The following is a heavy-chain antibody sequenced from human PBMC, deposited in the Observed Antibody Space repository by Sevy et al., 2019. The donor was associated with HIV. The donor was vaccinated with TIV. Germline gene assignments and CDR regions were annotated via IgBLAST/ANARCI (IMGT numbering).Heavy chain of an antibody. CDR1: GGTFSSYA. V-gene: IGHV1-69*13. CDR3: ARTSSSWYGDDY. J-gene: IGHJ4*02. Sequence: ASVKVSCKASGGTFSSYAISWVRQAPGQGLEWMGGIIPIFGTANYAQTFQGRVTITADESTSTAYMELSSLRSEDTAVYYCARTSSSWYGDDYWGQGTLVTVSS. D-gene: IGHD6-13*01. CDR2: IIPIFGTA.